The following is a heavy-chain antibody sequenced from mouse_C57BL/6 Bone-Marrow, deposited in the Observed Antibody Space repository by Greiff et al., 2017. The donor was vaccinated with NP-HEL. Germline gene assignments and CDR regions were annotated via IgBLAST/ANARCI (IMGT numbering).Heavy chain of an antibody. CDR1: GYTFTDYN. CDR3: ASNPPVHYGSSSFAY. CDR2: INLNNGGT. D-gene: IGHD1-1*01. V-gene: IGHV1-22*01. J-gene: IGHJ3*01. Sequence: VQLQQSGPELVKPGASVKMSCKASGYTFTDYNMHWVKQSHGKSLVWIGYINLNNGGTSYNQKFKGKATLTVNKYSSTPYMELRSLTSEDSAVYYCASNPPVHYGSSSFAYWGQGTLVTVSA.